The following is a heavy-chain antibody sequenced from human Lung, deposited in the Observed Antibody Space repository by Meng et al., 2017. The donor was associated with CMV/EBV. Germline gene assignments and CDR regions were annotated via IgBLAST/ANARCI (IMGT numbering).Heavy chain of an antibody. Sequence: GRSXSPXCVASGLRSASHGMNWVRQAAGNGLEWVAYIGYDGTNNKIKNSVKGRFTISRDKSKNTLYLQMDRLTPEDTAVYYCAKEGGNSASPVYFYFGMDVWXQGTXVTVAS. V-gene: IGHV3-30*02. D-gene: IGHD1-7*01. CDR2: IGYDGTNN. CDR1: GLRSASHG. CDR3: AKEGGNSASPVYFYFGMDV. J-gene: IGHJ6*02.